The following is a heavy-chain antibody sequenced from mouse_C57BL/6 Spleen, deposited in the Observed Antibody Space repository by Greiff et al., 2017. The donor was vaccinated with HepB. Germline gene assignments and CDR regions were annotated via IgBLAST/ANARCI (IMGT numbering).Heavy chain of an antibody. V-gene: IGHV7-3*01. Sequence: ESGGGLVQPGGSLSLSCAASGFTFTDYYMSWVRQPPGKALEWLGFIRNKANGYTTEYSASVKGRFTISRDNSQSILYLQMNALRAEDSPTYYCARSLFYYNGRFDYWGQGTTLTVSS. D-gene: IGHD1-1*01. J-gene: IGHJ2*01. CDR2: IRNKANGYTT. CDR1: GFTFTDYY. CDR3: ARSLFYYNGRFDY.